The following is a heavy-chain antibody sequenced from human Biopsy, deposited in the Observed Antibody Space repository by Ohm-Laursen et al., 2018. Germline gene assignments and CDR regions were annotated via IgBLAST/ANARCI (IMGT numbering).Heavy chain of an antibody. Sequence: TLSLTCAVSGGSISSGGSYWSWIRQRPGKGLEWIGHIFNSANTYYNPSLKNLITISGDKSKNQFSLKLNSVTAADTAVYYCARGDYFDSNGYVWFDPWGQGTLVTVSS. CDR3: ARGDYFDSNGYVWFDP. D-gene: IGHD3-22*01. J-gene: IGHJ5*02. CDR1: GGSISSGGSY. CDR2: IFNSANT. V-gene: IGHV4-31*01.